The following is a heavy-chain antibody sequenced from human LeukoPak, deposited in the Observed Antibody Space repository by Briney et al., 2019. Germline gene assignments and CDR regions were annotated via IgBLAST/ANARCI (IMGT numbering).Heavy chain of an antibody. CDR3: ARDFPDYYDSSGYNYYYYYGMDV. D-gene: IGHD3-22*01. V-gene: IGHV3-30-3*01. J-gene: IGHJ6*02. CDR2: ISYDGSNK. Sequence: GRSLRLSCAASGFTFSSYAMHWVRQAPGKGLEWVAVISYDGSNKYYADSVKGRFTISRDNSKNTLYLQMNSLRAVDTAVYYCARDFPDYYDSSGYNYYYYYGMDVWGQGTTVTVSS. CDR1: GFTFSSYA.